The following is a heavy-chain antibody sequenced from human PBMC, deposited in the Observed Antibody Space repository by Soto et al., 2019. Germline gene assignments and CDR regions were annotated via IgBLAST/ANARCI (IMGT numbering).Heavy chain of an antibody. CDR1: GFTFSSYA. CDR2: ISGSGGST. CDR3: SKDLKVRGVFDY. V-gene: IGHV3-23*01. J-gene: IGHJ4*02. D-gene: IGHD3-10*01. Sequence: EVQLLESGGGLVQPGGSLRLSCAASGFTFSSYAMSWVRQAPGKGLEWVSAISGSGGSTYYADSVKGRFTISRDNSKNTLYLQMNSLRAEDTAVYYCSKDLKVRGVFDYWGQGTLVTVSS.